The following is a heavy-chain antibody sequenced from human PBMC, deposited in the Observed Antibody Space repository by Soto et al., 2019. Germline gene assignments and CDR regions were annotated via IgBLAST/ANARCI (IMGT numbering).Heavy chain of an antibody. CDR3: ARDGGTGLDY. CDR2: ISAYNGNR. D-gene: IGHD1-1*01. J-gene: IGHJ4*02. CDR1: GYIFTTFG. Sequence: QVQLVQSGAEVRKPGASVKVSCKASGYIFTTFGIGWVRQAPGQGLEWMGWISAYNGNRNFAQNVRDRVTMTTDTSTNTANMELRSLRSDDTAVYYCARDGGTGLDYWGQGTLVTVSS. V-gene: IGHV1-18*01.